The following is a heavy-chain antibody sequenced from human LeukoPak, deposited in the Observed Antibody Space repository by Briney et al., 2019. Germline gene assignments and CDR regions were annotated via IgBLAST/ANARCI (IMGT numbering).Heavy chain of an antibody. CDR1: GFTFSSYA. J-gene: IGHJ4*02. CDR2: IYSGGST. D-gene: IGHD5-12*01. Sequence: PGGSLRLSCAVSGFTFSSYALSWVRRAPGKGLEWVSVIYSGGSTYYADSVKGRFTISRDNSKNTLYLQMNSLRAEDTAVYYCAAGGYNFYFDYWGQGTLVTVSS. CDR3: AAGGYNFYFDY. V-gene: IGHV3-66*01.